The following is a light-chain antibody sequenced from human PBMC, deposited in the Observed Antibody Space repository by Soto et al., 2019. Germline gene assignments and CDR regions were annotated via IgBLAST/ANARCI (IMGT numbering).Light chain of an antibody. CDR2: AAS. Sequence: IQLTQSPSSLSASVGDRVTITCRASQGISSYLAWYQQRPGRAPKLLIFAASTLQSGVPSRFSGSRSGTDFTLTISSLQPEDFATYYCQQFNSYPITFGQGTRLELN. CDR3: QQFNSYPIT. CDR1: QGISSY. J-gene: IGKJ5*01. V-gene: IGKV1-9*01.